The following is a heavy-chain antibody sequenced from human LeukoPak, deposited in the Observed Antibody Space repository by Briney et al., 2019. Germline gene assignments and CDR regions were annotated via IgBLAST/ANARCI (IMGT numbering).Heavy chain of an antibody. CDR1: GFTFSSYA. J-gene: IGHJ5*02. V-gene: IGHV3-23*01. D-gene: IGHD3-22*01. Sequence: GGSLRLSCAASGFTFSSYAMSWVRQAPGKGLEWVSAISGSGGSTYYADSVKGRFTISRDNAKNSLYLQMNSLRAEDTAVYYCARDYYYDSSGYPGAWGQGTLVTVSS. CDR2: ISGSGGST. CDR3: ARDYYYDSSGYPGA.